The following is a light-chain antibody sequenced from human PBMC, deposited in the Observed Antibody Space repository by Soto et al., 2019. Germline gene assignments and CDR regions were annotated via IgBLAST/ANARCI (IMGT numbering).Light chain of an antibody. Sequence: DVQMTQSPSTLSASVGDSVTITCRASQSVNNWLAWYQQKPGKAPRLLIFDSYKLESGVPSRFSGSGSGTEFILTISSLQADDFATYYCQQYNTFSTFGRGTKV. J-gene: IGKJ1*01. CDR2: DSY. CDR1: QSVNNW. CDR3: QQYNTFST. V-gene: IGKV1-5*01.